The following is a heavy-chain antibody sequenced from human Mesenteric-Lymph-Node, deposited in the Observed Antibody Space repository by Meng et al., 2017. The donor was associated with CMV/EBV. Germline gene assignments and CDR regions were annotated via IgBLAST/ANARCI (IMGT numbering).Heavy chain of an antibody. CDR3: ARDADDFLEWLGVY. V-gene: IGHV1-69*05. CDR1: GGTFSSYA. J-gene: IGHJ4*02. D-gene: IGHD3-3*01. CDR2: IIPLFATA. Sequence: SVKVSCKASGGTFSSYAISWVRQAPGQGLEWMGGIIPLFATAYYAQKFQGRVTMTTDESTTTAYMELSSLRSEDTAVYFCARDADDFLEWLGVYWGQGTLVTVSS.